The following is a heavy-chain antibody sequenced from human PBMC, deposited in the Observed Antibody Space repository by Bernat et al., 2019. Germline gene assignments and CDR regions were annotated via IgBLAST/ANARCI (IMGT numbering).Heavy chain of an antibody. CDR1: GFTFSSYG. CDR3: AKDGTSIVQPVKISVQFDY. V-gene: IGHV3-30*18. CDR2: ISYDGSRQ. J-gene: IGHJ4*02. Sequence: QVQMVESGGGVVQPGRSLRLSCAGSGFTFSSYGMHWVRQAPGKGLEWVAIISYDGSRQYYADSVKGRFTVSRDNSKNTVYLQMDSLRPEDTAVYYCAKDGTSIVQPVKISVQFDYWGQGALVTVSS. D-gene: IGHD1-14*01.